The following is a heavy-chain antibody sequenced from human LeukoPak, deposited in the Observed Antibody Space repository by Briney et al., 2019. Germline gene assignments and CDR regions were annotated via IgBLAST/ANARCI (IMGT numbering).Heavy chain of an antibody. D-gene: IGHD3-3*01. Sequence: QPGRSLRLSCTASGFTFSNYAMYWVRQAPGKGLEWVALISYDDGSEKHYGDSVKGRFTISRDNSKNTLYLQMNSLRPDDTAVYYCARRYLDFWGGFQGNANYFSYFMNVWGTGTTVIVSS. J-gene: IGHJ6*03. CDR2: ISYDDGSEK. CDR3: ARRYLDFWGGFQGNANYFSYFMNV. CDR1: GFTFSNYA. V-gene: IGHV3-30*04.